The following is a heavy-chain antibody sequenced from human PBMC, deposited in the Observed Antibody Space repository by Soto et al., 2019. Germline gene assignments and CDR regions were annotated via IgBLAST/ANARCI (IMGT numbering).Heavy chain of an antibody. J-gene: IGHJ6*02. Sequence: EVQLVESGGGLIQPGGSLRLSCAASGFTVSSNYMSWVRQAPGKGLEWVSVIYSGGSTYYADSVKGRFNISRDNSKNTLYLQMNSLRAEDTAVYYCARAGGYCSGGSCYEYGMDVWGQGTTVTVSS. V-gene: IGHV3-53*01. CDR2: IYSGGST. CDR1: GFTVSSNY. D-gene: IGHD2-15*01. CDR3: ARAGGYCSGGSCYEYGMDV.